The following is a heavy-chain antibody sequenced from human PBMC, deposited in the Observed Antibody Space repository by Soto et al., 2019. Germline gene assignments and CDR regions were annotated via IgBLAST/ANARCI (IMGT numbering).Heavy chain of an antibody. V-gene: IGHV3-23*01. Sequence: GGSLRLSCAASGFAFSSYAMNWVRQAPGKGLEWVSVISGSGGSTYYADSVKGRFTISRDNYKNTLYLQMDSLRAEDTAVYYCAKFITMIVVVIGDAFDIWGQGTMVTVSS. CDR2: ISGSGGST. CDR3: AKFITMIVVVIGDAFDI. CDR1: GFAFSSYA. D-gene: IGHD3-22*01. J-gene: IGHJ3*02.